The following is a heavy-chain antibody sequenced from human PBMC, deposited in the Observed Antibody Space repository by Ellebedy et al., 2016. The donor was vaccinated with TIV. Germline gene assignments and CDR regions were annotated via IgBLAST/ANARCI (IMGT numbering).Heavy chain of an antibody. CDR2: IYYRGNT. J-gene: IGHJ5*02. D-gene: IGHD3-22*01. V-gene: IGHV4-31*03. CDR3: ARSSDYSDGRGYYPNWFDP. CDR1: GGSISSGSDY. Sequence: SETLSLXXTVSGGSISSGSDYWSWIRQHPGKGLEWIGYIYYRGNTFSNPSLKGRVTISVDTSRKDVSLKLSSVTAADTAVYFCARSSDYSDGRGYYPNWFDPWGQGVLVTVSS.